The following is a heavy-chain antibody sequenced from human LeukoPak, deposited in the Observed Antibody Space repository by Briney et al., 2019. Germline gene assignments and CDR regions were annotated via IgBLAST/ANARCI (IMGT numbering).Heavy chain of an antibody. CDR3: ARAGIFVLSGYYGMDV. CDR1: GGSISSYY. CDR2: IYYSGST. J-gene: IGHJ6*02. D-gene: IGHD1-1*01. V-gene: IGHV4-59*01. Sequence: PSETLSLTCTVSGGSISSYYWSWIRQPPGKGLEWIGYIYYSGSTNYNPSLKSRVTISVDTSKNQFSLKLSSVTAADTAVYYCARAGIFVLSGYYGMDVWGQGTTVTVSS.